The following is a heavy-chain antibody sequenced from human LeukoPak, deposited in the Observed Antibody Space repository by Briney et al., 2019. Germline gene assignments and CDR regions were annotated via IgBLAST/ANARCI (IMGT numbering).Heavy chain of an antibody. V-gene: IGHV4-39*07. Sequence: SETLSLTCSVSGGSTRSGRHHWAWVPQPPGKGLEFIGGLDESGRPYYNAPLKSRVTISEDSSGKQFSLNLSSVTAADTAVYYCARDLGGYPFFMDVWGRGTTVIVSS. D-gene: IGHD2-15*01. CDR2: LDESGRP. J-gene: IGHJ6*03. CDR1: GGSTRSGRHH. CDR3: ARDLGGYPFFMDV.